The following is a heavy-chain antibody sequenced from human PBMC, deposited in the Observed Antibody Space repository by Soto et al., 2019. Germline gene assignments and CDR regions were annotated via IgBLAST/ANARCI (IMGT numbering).Heavy chain of an antibody. CDR1: GGTFSSYT. CDR2: IIPILGIA. Sequence: SVKVSCKASGGTFSSYTISWVRQAPGQGLEWMGRIIPILGIANYAQKFQGRVTITADKSTSTAYMELSSLRSEDTAVYYCARDRLAAAGPGVYWGQGTLVTVSS. D-gene: IGHD6-13*01. CDR3: ARDRLAAAGPGVY. J-gene: IGHJ4*02. V-gene: IGHV1-69*04.